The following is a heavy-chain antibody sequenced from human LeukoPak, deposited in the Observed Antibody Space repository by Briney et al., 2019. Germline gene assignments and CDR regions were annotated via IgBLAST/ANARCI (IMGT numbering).Heavy chain of an antibody. V-gene: IGHV4-30-2*01. J-gene: IGHJ5*02. CDR3: ARGSGNSDWFDP. Sequence: SQTPSLTCAVSGGSISSGGYSWSWIRQPPGKGLEWIGYIYHSGSTYYNPSLKSRVTISVDRSKNQFSLKLSSVTAADTAVYYCARGSGNSDWFDPWGQGTLVTVSS. CDR1: GGSISSGGYS. D-gene: IGHD3-10*01. CDR2: IYHSGST.